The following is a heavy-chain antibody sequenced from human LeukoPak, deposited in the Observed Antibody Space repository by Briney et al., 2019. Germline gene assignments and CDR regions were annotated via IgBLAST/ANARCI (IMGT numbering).Heavy chain of an antibody. CDR2: IYSNNTT. CDR3: ARYDYGDYLDY. D-gene: IGHD4-17*01. V-gene: IGHV3-66*02. Sequence: GGSLRLSCAVSGFNFSHYYMSWVRQAPGKGLEWVSVIYSNNTTYYADSVKGRFTISRDNSKNTLYLQMNSLRAEDTAVYYCARYDYGDYLDYWGQGTLVTVSS. J-gene: IGHJ4*02. CDR1: GFNFSHYY.